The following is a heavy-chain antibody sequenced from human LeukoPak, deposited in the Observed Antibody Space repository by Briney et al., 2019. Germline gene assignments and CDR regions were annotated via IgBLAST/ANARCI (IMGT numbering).Heavy chain of an antibody. D-gene: IGHD6-19*01. Sequence: GGSLRLSCAASGFSFRSFAMSWVRQAPGKGLEWVAVTSGDEDSTHYAESVRGRFIISTDNSKNSLYLQMNSLRAEDTAVYYCTKDLMTGFSSGWYLGSWGQGTLVTVSS. CDR3: TKDLMTGFSSGWYLGS. CDR2: TSGDEDST. CDR1: GFSFRSFA. J-gene: IGHJ4*02. V-gene: IGHV3-23*01.